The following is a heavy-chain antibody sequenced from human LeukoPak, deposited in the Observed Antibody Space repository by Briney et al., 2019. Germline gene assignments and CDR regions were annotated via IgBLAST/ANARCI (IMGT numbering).Heavy chain of an antibody. D-gene: IGHD3-10*01. CDR3: ARGHYYGSGSYSSGY. Sequence: GGSLRLSCAASGFTFSSYEMNWVRQAPGKGLEGVSYISSSGSTIYYADSVKGRFTISRDNAKNSLYLQMNSLRAEDTAVYYCARGHYYGSGSYSSGYWGQGTLVTVSS. V-gene: IGHV3-48*03. J-gene: IGHJ4*02. CDR1: GFTFSSYE. CDR2: ISSSGSTI.